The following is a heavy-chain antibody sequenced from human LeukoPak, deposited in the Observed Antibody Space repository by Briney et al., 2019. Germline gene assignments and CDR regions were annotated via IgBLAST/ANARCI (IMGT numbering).Heavy chain of an antibody. CDR2: IRSKANSYAT. Sequence: GGSLRLSCAASGFTFSGSAMHWVRQASGKGLEWVGRIRSKANSYATAYAASVKGRFTISRDDSKNTAYLQMNSLKTEDTAVYYCTRHGYYDSSGYYPLLLWGQGTLVTVSP. J-gene: IGHJ4*02. D-gene: IGHD3-22*01. CDR1: GFTFSGSA. CDR3: TRHGYYDSSGYYPLLL. V-gene: IGHV3-73*01.